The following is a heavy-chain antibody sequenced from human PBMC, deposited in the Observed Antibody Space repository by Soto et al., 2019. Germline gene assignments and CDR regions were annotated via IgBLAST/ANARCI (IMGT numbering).Heavy chain of an antibody. V-gene: IGHV3-7*03. D-gene: IGHD6-13*01. J-gene: IGHJ4*02. Sequence: EVQLVESGGGLVQPGGSLRLSCAASGFTFSSYWMSWVRQAPGKGLEWVANIKQDGSEKYYVDSVKGRFTISRDNAKNSLYLQMNSLRAEDTAVYYCVREGSRLWVAAAGPYFDYWGQGTLVTVSS. CDR3: VREGSRLWVAAAGPYFDY. CDR1: GFTFSSYW. CDR2: IKQDGSEK.